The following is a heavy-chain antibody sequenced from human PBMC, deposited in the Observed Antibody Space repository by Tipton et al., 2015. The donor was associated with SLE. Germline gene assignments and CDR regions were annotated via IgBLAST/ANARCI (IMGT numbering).Heavy chain of an antibody. Sequence: QLVQSGAEVKKPGESLKISCKVSGNSFNTYWIGWVRQMPGKGLEWMGIFYPGDSDTRYSPSFQGQVTMSADRSTSTAYLQWSNLKASDTAMYYCARHSGDFWNGYYPFDYWGQGPQVTVSS. CDR2: FYPGDSDT. D-gene: IGHD3-3*01. CDR1: GNSFNTYW. CDR3: ARHSGDFWNGYYPFDY. J-gene: IGHJ4*02. V-gene: IGHV5-51*01.